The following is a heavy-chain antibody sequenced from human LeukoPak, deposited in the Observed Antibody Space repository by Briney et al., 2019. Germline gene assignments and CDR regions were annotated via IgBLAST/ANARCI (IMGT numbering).Heavy chain of an antibody. D-gene: IGHD5-24*01. CDR1: GYTFTGYY. V-gene: IGHV1-2*06. J-gene: IGHJ3*02. Sequence: ASVKVSCKASGYTFTGYYMHWVRQAPGQGLEWMGRINPNSGGTNYAQKFQGRVTMTRDTSISTAYMELSRLRSDDTAVYYCARAIERWLQIRDSNSAFDIWGQGTMVTVSS. CDR3: ARAIERWLQIRDSNSAFDI. CDR2: INPNSGGT.